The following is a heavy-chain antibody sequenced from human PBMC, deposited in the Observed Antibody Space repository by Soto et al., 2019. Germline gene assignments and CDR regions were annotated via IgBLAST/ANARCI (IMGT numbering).Heavy chain of an antibody. J-gene: IGHJ6*02. CDR2: ISAYNGNT. V-gene: IGHV1-18*01. Sequence: QGQLVQSGAEVKKPGASVKVSCKASGYTFTSYGISWVRQAPGQGLEWMGWISAYNGNTNYAQKLQGRVTMTTGTSTSTAYMELRSLRSDDTAVYYCAIGKWLHNYYYGMDDWGQGTTVTVSS. CDR1: GYTFTSYG. D-gene: IGHD6-19*01. CDR3: AIGKWLHNYYYGMDD.